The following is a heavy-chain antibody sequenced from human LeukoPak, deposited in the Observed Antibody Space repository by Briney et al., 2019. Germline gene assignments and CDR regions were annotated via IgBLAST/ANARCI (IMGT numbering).Heavy chain of an antibody. J-gene: IGHJ4*02. CDR3: AKVGDYGDYALDY. CDR2: ISYDGSYK. D-gene: IGHD4-17*01. V-gene: IGHV3-30*18. Sequence: PGGSLRLSCAASGFTFSSYGMHWVRQAPGKGLEWVAVISYDGSYKYYADSVKGRFTISRDNSKNTLYLQTNSLRAEDTAVYYCAKVGDYGDYALDYWGQGTLVTVSS. CDR1: GFTFSSYG.